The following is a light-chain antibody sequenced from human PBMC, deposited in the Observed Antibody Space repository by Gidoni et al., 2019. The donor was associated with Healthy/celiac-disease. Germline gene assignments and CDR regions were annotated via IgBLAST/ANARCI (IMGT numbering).Light chain of an antibody. CDR1: QSVSSSY. V-gene: IGKV3-20*01. CDR2: GAS. Sequence: IVLTQSPGTLSLSPRERATLSCRASQSVSSSYLAWYQQKPGQAPRLLIYGASSRATGIPDRFSGSGSGTDFTLTISRLEPEDFAVYYCQQYGSSRTFGQGTKLEIK. J-gene: IGKJ2*01. CDR3: QQYGSSRT.